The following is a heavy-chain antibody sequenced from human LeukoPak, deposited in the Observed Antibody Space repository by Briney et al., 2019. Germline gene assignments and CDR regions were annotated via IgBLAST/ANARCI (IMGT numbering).Heavy chain of an antibody. CDR1: GGTFSSYA. V-gene: IGHV1-69*13. J-gene: IGHJ4*02. D-gene: IGHD3-22*01. CDR3: ARDYYDSSGYHEYYFDY. Sequence: ASVKVSCKASGGTFSSYAISWVRQAPVQGLEWMGGIIPIFGTANYAQKFQGRVTITADESTSTAYMELSSLRSEDTAVYYCARDYYDSSGYHEYYFDYWGQGTLVTVSS. CDR2: IIPIFGTA.